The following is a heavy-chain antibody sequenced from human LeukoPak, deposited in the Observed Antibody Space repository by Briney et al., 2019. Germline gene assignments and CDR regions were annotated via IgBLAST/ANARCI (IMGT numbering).Heavy chain of an antibody. CDR1: GFNLGSHS. D-gene: IGHD2-2*01. J-gene: IGHJ3*02. V-gene: IGHV3-7*01. CDR3: ARYCSSSSCHDAFDI. CDR2: IKHDGSEK. Sequence: GGSLRLSCVASGFNLGSHSMEWVRQAPGKGLEWVANIKHDGSEKYYVDSVKGRFTISRDNAKNSLYLQMNSLRAEDTAVYYCARYCSSSSCHDAFDIWGQGTMVTVSS.